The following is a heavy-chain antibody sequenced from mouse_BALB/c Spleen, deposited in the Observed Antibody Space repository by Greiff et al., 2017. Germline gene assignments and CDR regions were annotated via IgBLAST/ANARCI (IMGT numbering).Heavy chain of an antibody. CDR3: ARGRETATAY. CDR1: GFTFSSYA. D-gene: IGHD1-2*01. CDR2: ISSGGRT. J-gene: IGHJ2*01. V-gene: IGHV5-6-5*01. Sequence: DVMLVESGGGLVKPGGSLKLSCAASGFTFSSYAMSWVRQTPEKRLEWVASISSGGRTYYPDSVKGRFTISRDNARNILYLQMSSLRSEDTAMYYCARGRETATAYWGQGTTLTVSS.